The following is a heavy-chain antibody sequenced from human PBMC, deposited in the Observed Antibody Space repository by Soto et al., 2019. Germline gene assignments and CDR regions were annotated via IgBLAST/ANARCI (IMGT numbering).Heavy chain of an antibody. CDR2: IYWDDDK. Sequence: QITLKESGPTLVKPTQTLTLTCTFSGFSLSTSGMNVGWIRQPPGKALEWLALIYWDDDKRYNPSLKNRLTITKRTSKSPVVLTRPNMDPVDTATYCCVHSFRGGNWFDPWGQGTLVTVSS. J-gene: IGHJ5*02. V-gene: IGHV2-5*02. CDR1: GFSLSTSGMN. D-gene: IGHD3-10*01. CDR3: VHSFRGGNWFDP.